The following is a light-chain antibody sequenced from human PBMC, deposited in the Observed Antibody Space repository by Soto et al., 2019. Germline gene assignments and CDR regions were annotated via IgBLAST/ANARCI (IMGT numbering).Light chain of an antibody. V-gene: IGKV3-20*01. CDR1: QSFNTNY. CDR3: QQSGGSVT. CDR2: SAF. J-gene: IGKJ4*01. Sequence: EVGLTQSPGTLSLSPGERATLSCRASQSFNTNYLGWYQQRPGQAPRLLIYSAFSRQSGVPNRFSGSGSGTDFTLTISRLEPEDFAVYDCHQQSGGSVTFGGGTTVDI.